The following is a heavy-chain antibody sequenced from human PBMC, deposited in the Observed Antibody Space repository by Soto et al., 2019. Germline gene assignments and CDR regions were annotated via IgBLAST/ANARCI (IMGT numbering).Heavy chain of an antibody. CDR3: ARVYDSSGYDY. V-gene: IGHV2-26*01. CDR1: GFSLSNPRMG. J-gene: IGHJ4*02. CDR2: IFSNDDK. Sequence: QVTLKESGPVLVKPTETLTLTCTVSGFSLSNPRMGVSWIRQPPGKALEWLAHIFSNDDKSYSTSLKSRVTISKDTSTSQVVLTMTNMDPVDTATNYCARVYDSSGYDYWGQGTPVTVSS. D-gene: IGHD3-22*01.